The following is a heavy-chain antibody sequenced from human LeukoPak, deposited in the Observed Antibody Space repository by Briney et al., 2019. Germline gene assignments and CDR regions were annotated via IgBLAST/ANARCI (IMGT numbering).Heavy chain of an antibody. D-gene: IGHD2-21*02. J-gene: IGHJ4*02. V-gene: IGHV3-23*01. Sequence: GGSLRLSCAASGFTFSSYAMSWVRQAPGKGLDWVSTIIDSGGGTHYADSVKGRFTISRDSSKNTVYLQMNSLRAEDTAVYYCAKDLRGYCGGDCYSAEYWGRGTLVTVAS. CDR3: AKDLRGYCGGDCYSAEY. CDR2: IIDSGGGT. CDR1: GFTFSSYA.